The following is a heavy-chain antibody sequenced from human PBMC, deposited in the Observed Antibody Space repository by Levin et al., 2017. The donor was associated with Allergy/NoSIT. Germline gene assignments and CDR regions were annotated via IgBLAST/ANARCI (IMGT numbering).Heavy chain of an antibody. CDR3: AREEAVTIYNYWYCDR. D-gene: IGHD4-17*01. CDR2: ISSSSSTI. J-gene: IGHJ2*01. Sequence: GGSLRLSCAASGFTFSSYSMNWVRQAPGKGLEWVSYISSSSSTIYYADSVKGRFTISRDNAKNSLYLQMNSLRAEDTAVYYCAREEAVTIYNYWYCDRWGRGTLVTVSS. CDR1: GFTFSSYS. V-gene: IGHV3-48*01.